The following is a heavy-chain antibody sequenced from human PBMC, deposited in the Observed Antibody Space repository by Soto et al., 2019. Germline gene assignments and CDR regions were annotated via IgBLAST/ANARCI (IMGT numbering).Heavy chain of an antibody. V-gene: IGHV1-69*13. CDR3: ASLPPPAAVAETYYYYYGMDV. CDR2: IIPIFGTA. Sequence: GASVTVSCTASGGTFSSYAISWVRQAPRQGLEWMGGIIPIFGTANYAQKFQGRVTITADESTSTAYMELSSLRSEDTAVYYCASLPPPAAVAETYYYYYGMDVWGQGTTVTVSS. J-gene: IGHJ6*02. D-gene: IGHD6-19*01. CDR1: GGTFSSYA.